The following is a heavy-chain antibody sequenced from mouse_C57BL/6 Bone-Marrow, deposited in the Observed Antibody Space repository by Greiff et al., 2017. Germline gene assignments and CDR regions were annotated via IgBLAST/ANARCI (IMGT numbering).Heavy chain of an antibody. V-gene: IGHV14-4*01. CDR2: IDPENGDT. J-gene: IGHJ2*01. D-gene: IGHD2-3*01. CDR1: GFNIKDDY. Sequence: VQLQQSGAELVRPGASVKLSCTASGFNIKDDYMHWVKQRPEQGLEWIGWIDPENGDTEYASKFKGKATLTADTSSNTAYLQLSSLTSEDTAVYYCTTRDDYSYYFDYGGRGTALTVSS. CDR3: TTRDDYSYYFDY.